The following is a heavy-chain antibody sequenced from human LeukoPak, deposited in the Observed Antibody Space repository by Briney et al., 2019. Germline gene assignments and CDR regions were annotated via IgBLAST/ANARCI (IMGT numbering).Heavy chain of an antibody. J-gene: IGHJ6*02. Sequence: PSETLSLTCTVSGGSISSGGYYWSWIRQHPGKGLEWIGYIYYSGSTYYNPSLKSQVTISVDTSKNQFSLKLSSVTAADTAVYYCARDSRAGRYYYGMDVWGQGTTVTVSS. D-gene: IGHD6-13*01. CDR1: GGSISSGGYY. CDR2: IYYSGST. V-gene: IGHV4-31*01. CDR3: ARDSRAGRYYYGMDV.